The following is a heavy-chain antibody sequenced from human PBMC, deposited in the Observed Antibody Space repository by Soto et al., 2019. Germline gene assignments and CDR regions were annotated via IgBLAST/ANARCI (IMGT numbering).Heavy chain of an antibody. CDR1: GYTFKSYG. J-gene: IGHJ4*02. CDR3: ARGPLGVVIPYDFDY. D-gene: IGHD3-3*01. Sequence: QVQLVQSGTEVKKTGASVKVSCKTFGYTFKSYGISWVRQAPGQGLERMGWIAPYGKTDYAQNLQGRVAMTADTSTSTAYMELRSLRSDATAVYYCARGPLGVVIPYDFDYWGQGTLVTVSS. CDR2: IAPYGKT. V-gene: IGHV1-18*01.